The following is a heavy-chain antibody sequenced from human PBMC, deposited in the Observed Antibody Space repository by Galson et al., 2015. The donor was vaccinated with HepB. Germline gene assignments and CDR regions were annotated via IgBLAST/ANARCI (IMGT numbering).Heavy chain of an antibody. CDR3: ATVARSPIFGVVIDPVPSPGYGMDV. D-gene: IGHD3-3*01. Sequence: SVTVSCKVSGATLTKLSIYWVRQAPGKGLHWMARFDPEDGEIYAQKFQGRVTMTEDTPTDTAYMELSSLRSEDTAVYYCATVARSPIFGVVIDPVPSPGYGMDVWGLGTTVTVS. CDR1: GATLTKLS. V-gene: IGHV1-24*01. CDR2: FDPEDGEI. J-gene: IGHJ6*02.